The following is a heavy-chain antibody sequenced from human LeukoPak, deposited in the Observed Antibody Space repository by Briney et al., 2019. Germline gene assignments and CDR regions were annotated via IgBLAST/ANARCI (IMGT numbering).Heavy chain of an antibody. CDR2: IWYDGSNK. V-gene: IGHV3-33*01. J-gene: IGHJ4*02. D-gene: IGHD5-18*01. CDR1: GFTFSSHA. Sequence: GGSLRLSCAASGFTFSSHAMHWVRQAPGKGLEWVAVIWYDGSNKYYADSMKGRFTISRDNSKNTLYLQMNSLRAEDTAVYYCARGGYSYGTFDYWGQGTLVTVSS. CDR3: ARGGYSYGTFDY.